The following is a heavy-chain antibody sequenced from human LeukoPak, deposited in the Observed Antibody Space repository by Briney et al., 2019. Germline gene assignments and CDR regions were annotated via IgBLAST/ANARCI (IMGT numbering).Heavy chain of an antibody. CDR1: GFTFSSYA. Sequence: GGSLRLSCAASGFTFSSYAMSWVRQAPGKGLEWVSDISGSGGSTYYADSVKGRFTISRDNSKNTLYLQMNSLRAEDTAVYYSAKAGQRAVAGTVSFDYWGQGTLVTVSS. D-gene: IGHD6-19*01. CDR2: ISGSGGST. V-gene: IGHV3-23*01. CDR3: AKAGQRAVAGTVSFDY. J-gene: IGHJ4*02.